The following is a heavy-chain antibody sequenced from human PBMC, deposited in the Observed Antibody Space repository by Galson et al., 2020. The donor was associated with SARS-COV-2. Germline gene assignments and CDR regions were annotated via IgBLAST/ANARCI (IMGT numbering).Heavy chain of an antibody. CDR2: ISTSSSYT. V-gene: IGHV3-21*01. Sequence: NSAGSLRLSCAASGFPFSTYSMNWVRLAPGKGLEWVSSISTSSSYTYYVDSLKGRFSMSRDYPRNSLYLQMNWLRAEDTAVYYCARDEGVRGWDYGRLDYGMEVWGQATTVAVSS. D-gene: IGHD3-10*01. CDR1: GFPFSTYS. J-gene: IGHJ6*02. CDR3: ARDEGVRGWDYGRLDYGMEV.